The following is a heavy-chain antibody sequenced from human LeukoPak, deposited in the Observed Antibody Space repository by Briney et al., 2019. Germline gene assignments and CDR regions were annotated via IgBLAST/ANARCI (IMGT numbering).Heavy chain of an antibody. Sequence: ASVKVSCKASGYTFTSYGISWVRQAPGQGLEWMGWISAYNGNTNYAQKLQGRVTVTTDTSTSTAYMELRSLRSDDTAVYYCARDRVGYCSSTSCSHGAYWGQGTLVTVSS. CDR3: ARDRVGYCSSTSCSHGAY. CDR2: ISAYNGNT. D-gene: IGHD2-2*01. CDR1: GYTFTSYG. V-gene: IGHV1-18*01. J-gene: IGHJ4*02.